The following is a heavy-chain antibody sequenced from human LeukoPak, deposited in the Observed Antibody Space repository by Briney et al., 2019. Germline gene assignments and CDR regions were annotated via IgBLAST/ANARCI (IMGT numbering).Heavy chain of an antibody. V-gene: IGHV3-21*04. Sequence: PGGSLRLSCAASGFTFSSYSMNWVRQAPGKGLEWVSSISSSSSYIYYADSVKGRFTISRDNAKNSPYLQMNSLKTEDTAVYFCAPLGVSDNYHYMDVWGKGTMVTVSS. D-gene: IGHD5/OR15-5a*01. CDR3: APLGVSDNYHYMDV. J-gene: IGHJ6*03. CDR1: GFTFSSYS. CDR2: ISSSSSYI.